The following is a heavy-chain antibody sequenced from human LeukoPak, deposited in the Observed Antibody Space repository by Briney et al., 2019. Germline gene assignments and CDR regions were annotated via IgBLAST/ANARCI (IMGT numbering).Heavy chain of an antibody. J-gene: IGHJ4*02. CDR3: ARALYYDSSGYYPHFDY. D-gene: IGHD3-22*01. Sequence: SETLSLTCTVSGGSMSSHYWSWIRQPPAKGLEFIGYIFYNGSTNYNPSLKSRVTISLDTSKNQFSLKVSSVAAADTAVYYCARALYYDSSGYYPHFDYWGQGTLVTVSS. V-gene: IGHV4-59*11. CDR1: GGSMSSHY. CDR2: IFYNGST.